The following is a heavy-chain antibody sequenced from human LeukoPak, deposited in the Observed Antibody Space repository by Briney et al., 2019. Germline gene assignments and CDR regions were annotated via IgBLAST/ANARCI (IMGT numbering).Heavy chain of an antibody. CDR3: ARHEYSSAWYSGWFDP. CDR1: GSSFTTYW. J-gene: IGHJ5*02. V-gene: IGHV5-51*01. Sequence: GESLKIPFKGSGSSFTTYWIGWGRRRPGKGLEWMGIIYPGDSDTRYSPSFQGQVTISADKSISTAYLQWSSLKASDTAMYYCARHEYSSAWYSGWFDPWGQGTLVTVSS. CDR2: IYPGDSDT. D-gene: IGHD6-19*01.